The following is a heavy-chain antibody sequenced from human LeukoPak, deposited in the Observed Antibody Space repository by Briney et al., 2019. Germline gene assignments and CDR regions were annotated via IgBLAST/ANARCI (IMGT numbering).Heavy chain of an antibody. J-gene: IGHJ4*02. Sequence: GGSLRLSCAPSGFTFSSHGMNWVRQAPGKGLEWVSGISPNGVITYYADSVKGRFTISRDNSKGTVYLQMNSLRPEDTAVYYCAKDDAWLQYGNWGRGTLVTVSS. CDR2: ISPNGVIT. V-gene: IGHV3-23*01. CDR3: AKDDAWLQYGN. CDR1: GFTFSSHG. D-gene: IGHD5-24*01.